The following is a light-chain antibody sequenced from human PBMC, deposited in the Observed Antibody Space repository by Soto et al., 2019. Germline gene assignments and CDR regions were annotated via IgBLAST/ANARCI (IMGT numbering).Light chain of an antibody. V-gene: IGLV1-51*01. CDR3: GTWDSSLMPWL. Sequence: QSVLTQPPSVSAAPGQKVTISCSGSSSNIGRNFVSWYQQVPRTAPKLLLYDNAKRPSGTPDRFSGSKAGMSATLIIAGLQTGNEADNDCGTWDSSLMPWLFGGGTKLTAL. CDR1: SSNIGRNF. J-gene: IGLJ2*01. CDR2: DNA.